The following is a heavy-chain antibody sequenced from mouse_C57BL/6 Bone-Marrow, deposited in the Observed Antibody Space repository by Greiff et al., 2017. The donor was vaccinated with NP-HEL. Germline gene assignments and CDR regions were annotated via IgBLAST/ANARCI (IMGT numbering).Heavy chain of an antibody. CDR1: GFTFSDYY. CDR2: ISNGGGST. Sequence: DVQLQESGGGLVQPGGSLKLSCAASGFTFSDYYMYWVRQTPEKRLEWVAYISNGGGSTYYPDTVKGRFTISRDNAKNTLYLQMSRLKSEDTAMYYCARPGVYGNYAMDYWGQGTSVTVSS. CDR3: ARPGVYGNYAMDY. J-gene: IGHJ4*01. D-gene: IGHD2-1*01. V-gene: IGHV5-12*01.